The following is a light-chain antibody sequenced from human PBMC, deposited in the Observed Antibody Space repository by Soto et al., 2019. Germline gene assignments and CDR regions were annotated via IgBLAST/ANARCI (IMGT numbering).Light chain of an antibody. J-gene: IGKJ1*01. CDR1: QSVWNNY. CDR3: QHYGSSPRT. CDR2: GAS. Sequence: EIVLTQSPGTLSLSPGERATLSCRASQSVWNNYLAWYQQKPGQAPRLLIYGASSRATGIPDQFSGSGSGTDCTRTISRLETEDFAVYYCQHYGSSPRTFGQGTKVEIK. V-gene: IGKV3-20*01.